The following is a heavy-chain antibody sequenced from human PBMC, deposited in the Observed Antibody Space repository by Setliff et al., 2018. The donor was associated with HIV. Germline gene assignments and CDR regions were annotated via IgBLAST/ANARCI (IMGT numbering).Heavy chain of an antibody. CDR2: INQDGSEK. CDR1: GFTFSNYW. D-gene: IGHD1-7*01. J-gene: IGHJ3*02. Sequence: GGSLRLSCAASGFTFSNYWMSWVRQAPGKGLEWVAHINQDGSEKNHVDSVKGRFTISRDNARNSLYLQMNSLKADDTAVYYCAKDGDYSNWDYDAFDIWGQGTMVTVSS. CDR3: AKDGDYSNWDYDAFDI. V-gene: IGHV3-7*01.